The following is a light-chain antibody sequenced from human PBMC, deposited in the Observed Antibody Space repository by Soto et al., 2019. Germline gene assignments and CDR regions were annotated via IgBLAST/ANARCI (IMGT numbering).Light chain of an antibody. J-gene: IGKJ1*01. Sequence: EFVLTQSPATLSVSPGERATLSCRASQSVSSNLVWYQQKPGQAPRLLIYSASTRATGIPARFSASGSGTDFTLTISDVQPEDFALYYCHQRQSWPRTFGQGTKVDIK. CDR3: HQRQSWPRT. CDR2: SAS. V-gene: IGKV3-15*01. CDR1: QSVSSN.